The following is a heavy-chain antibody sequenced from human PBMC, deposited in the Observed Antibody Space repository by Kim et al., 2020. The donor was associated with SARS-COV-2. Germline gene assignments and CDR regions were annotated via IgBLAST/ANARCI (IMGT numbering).Heavy chain of an antibody. CDR2: ISSSSSYI. Sequence: GGSLRLSCAASGFTFSSYSMNWVRQAPGKGLEWVSSISSSSSYIYYADSVKGRFTISRDNAKNSLYLQMNSLRAEDTAVYYCARGNIVGATSWFDPWGQGTLVTVSS. CDR1: GFTFSSYS. J-gene: IGHJ5*02. V-gene: IGHV3-21*01. D-gene: IGHD1-26*01. CDR3: ARGNIVGATSWFDP.